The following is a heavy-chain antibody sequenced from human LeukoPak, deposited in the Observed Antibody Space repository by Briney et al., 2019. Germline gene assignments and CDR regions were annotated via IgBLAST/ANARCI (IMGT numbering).Heavy chain of an antibody. CDR2: ISSSGSTI. D-gene: IGHD5-18*01. J-gene: IGHJ4*02. CDR3: APYSYGSRYFDY. CDR1: GFTFSDYY. Sequence: GGSLRLSCAASGFTFSDYYMSWIRQAPGKGLEWVSYISSSGSTIYYADSVKGRFAISRDNAKNSLYLQMNSLRAEDTAVYYCAPYSYGSRYFDYWGQGTLVTVSS. V-gene: IGHV3-11*04.